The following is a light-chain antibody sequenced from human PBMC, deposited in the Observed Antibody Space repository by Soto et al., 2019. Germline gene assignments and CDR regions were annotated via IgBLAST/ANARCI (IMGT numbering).Light chain of an antibody. J-gene: IGLJ3*02. CDR2: YDD. V-gene: IGLV1-36*01. CDR3: AAWDDSLNGWV. Sequence: QSVLTQPPSVSEAPRQRVTISCSGCSSNLGNNAVNWYQQLPGKPPKLLIYYDDLLPSGVSDRSSGSKSGTSASLAISGLQSEDEADYYCAAWDDSLNGWVFGGGTKLTVL. CDR1: SSNLGNNA.